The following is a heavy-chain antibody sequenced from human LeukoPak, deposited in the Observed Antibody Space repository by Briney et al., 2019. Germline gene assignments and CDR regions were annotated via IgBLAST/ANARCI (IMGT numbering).Heavy chain of an antibody. CDR1: GGSISSSSYY. V-gene: IGHV4-39*01. CDR2: YYSGST. D-gene: IGHD2-2*01. CDR3: AREPIVVVPAAFAGAPRYFDL. J-gene: IGHJ2*01. Sequence: SETLSLTCTVSGGSISSSSYYWGWIRQPQGRGWSGLGVYYSGSTYYNPSLKSRVTISVDTSKNQFSLKLSSVTAADTAVYYCAREPIVVVPAAFAGAPRYFDLWGRGTLVTVSS.